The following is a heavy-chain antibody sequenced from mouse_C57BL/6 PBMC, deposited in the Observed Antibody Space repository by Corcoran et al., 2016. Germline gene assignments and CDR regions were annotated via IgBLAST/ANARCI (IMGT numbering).Heavy chain of an antibody. CDR2: ISYDGSN. CDR1: GYSITSGYY. D-gene: IGHD2-3*01. V-gene: IGHV3-6*01. J-gene: IGHJ1*03. CDR3: AREPDGYPDV. Sequence: DVQLQESGPGLVKPSQSLSLTCSVTGYSITSGYYWNWIRQFPGNKLEWMGYISYDGSNNYNPSLKNRISITRDTSKNQFFLKLNSVTTEDTATYYCAREPDGYPDVWGTGTTVTVSS.